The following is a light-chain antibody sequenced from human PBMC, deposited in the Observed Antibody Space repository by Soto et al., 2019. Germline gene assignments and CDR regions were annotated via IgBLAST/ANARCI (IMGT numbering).Light chain of an antibody. CDR3: HQYGSSPPYT. CDR2: GSS. CDR1: QSVNNNY. J-gene: IGKJ2*01. V-gene: IGKV3-20*01. Sequence: EVVLTQSPGTLSLSPGERATLSCRASQSVNNNYLAWYQQRPGQAPRLLIYGSSDRATGIPDRFSGSGSGTYFTLTISRLEPEDFPVYYCHQYGSSPPYTFGQGTKLEI.